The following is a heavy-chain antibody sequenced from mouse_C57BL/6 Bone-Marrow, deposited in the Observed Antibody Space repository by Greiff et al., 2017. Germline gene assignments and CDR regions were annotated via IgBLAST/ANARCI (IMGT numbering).Heavy chain of an antibody. V-gene: IGHV1-69*01. Sequence: QVQLKQPGAELVMPGASVKLSCKASGYTFTSYWMHWVKQRPGQGLEWIGEIDPSASYTNYNQKFKGKSTLTVDKSSSTAYMQLSSLTSEDSAVYYCARENYGSSYWFAYWGQGTLVTVSA. CDR1: GYTFTSYW. D-gene: IGHD1-1*01. CDR2: IDPSASYT. J-gene: IGHJ3*01. CDR3: ARENYGSSYWFAY.